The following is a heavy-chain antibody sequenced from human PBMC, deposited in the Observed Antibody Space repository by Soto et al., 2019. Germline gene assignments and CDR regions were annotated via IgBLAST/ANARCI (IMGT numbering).Heavy chain of an antibody. J-gene: IGHJ4*02. CDR3: ARPYYYDSSGYYFDY. Sequence: SVKVSCTASGGTFSSYAISWVRQAPGQGLEWMGGIIPIFGTANYAQKFQGRVTITADESTSTAYMELSSLRSEDTAVYYCARPYYYDSSGYYFDYWGQGTLVTVSS. CDR1: GGTFSSYA. CDR2: IIPIFGTA. D-gene: IGHD3-22*01. V-gene: IGHV1-69*13.